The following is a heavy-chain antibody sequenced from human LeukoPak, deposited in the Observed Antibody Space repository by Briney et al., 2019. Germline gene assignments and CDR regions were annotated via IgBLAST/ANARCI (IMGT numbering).Heavy chain of an antibody. CDR1: GFTFSSYA. CDR3: AKPLRFLEWLPIDY. CDR2: ISGSGGST. V-gene: IGHV3-23*01. D-gene: IGHD3-3*01. J-gene: IGHJ4*02. Sequence: GGSLRLSCAASGFTFSSYAMSWVRQAPGKGLEWVSAISGSGGSTYYADSVKGRFTISRDNSKNTLYLQMNSLRAEDTAVYYCAKPLRFLEWLPIDYWGQGTLVTVSS.